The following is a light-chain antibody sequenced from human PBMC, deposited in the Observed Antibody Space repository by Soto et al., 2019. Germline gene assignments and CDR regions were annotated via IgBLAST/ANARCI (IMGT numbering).Light chain of an antibody. CDR3: CSYAGSSTV. CDR2: EVS. V-gene: IGLV2-23*02. CDR1: SSDVGSYNL. J-gene: IGLJ3*02. Sequence: QSALTQPASVSGSPGQSITISCTGTSSDVGSYNLVSWYQQHPGKAPKLMIYEVSKRPSGFSNRFSGSKSGNTASLTIYGLQSEDEADYYCCSYAGSSTVFGGGTKLTVL.